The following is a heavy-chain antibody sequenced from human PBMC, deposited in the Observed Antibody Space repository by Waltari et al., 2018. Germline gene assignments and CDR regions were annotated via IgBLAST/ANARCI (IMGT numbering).Heavy chain of an antibody. CDR1: TYSISSGYY. V-gene: IGHV4-38-2*02. CDR3: ARARCATSSCYEGSWFDS. J-gene: IGHJ5*01. CDR2: IYHSGTT. Sequence: QVQLQESGPGLVMPSETLSLTCSVSTYSISSGYYWGWIRQPPGKGLEWIGSIYHSGTTYYKPSLKSRVTILVDKSKKQFSLKLSSVTAADTAVYYCARARCATSSCYEGSWFDSWGQGTLVTVSS. D-gene: IGHD2-15*01.